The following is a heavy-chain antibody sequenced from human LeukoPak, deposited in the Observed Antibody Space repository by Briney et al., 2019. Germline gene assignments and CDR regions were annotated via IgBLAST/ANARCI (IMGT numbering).Heavy chain of an antibody. CDR2: INPGGDNT. CDR3: ARIRDGYNDAYDI. D-gene: IGHD5-24*01. CDR1: GYTFTNYY. J-gene: IGHJ3*02. Sequence: ASVKVSCKASGYTFTNYYIHCVRQAPGQGLEWMGLINPGGDNTDYAQNFQGRVTMTRDTSTSTVYMGLSSLRSEDTGVYYCARIRDGYNDAYDIWGQGTMVTVSS. V-gene: IGHV1-46*01.